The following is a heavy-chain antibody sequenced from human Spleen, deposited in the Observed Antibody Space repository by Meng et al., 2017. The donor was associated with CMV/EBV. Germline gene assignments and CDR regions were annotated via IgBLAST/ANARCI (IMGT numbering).Heavy chain of an antibody. J-gene: IGHJ2*01. CDR2: IYHTGIT. Sequence: CSVSAGSITSGGFYWNWLRQLPGQGLEWIGYIYHTGITYYNPSLENRLTLSVDTSKNQISLNLSSVTAADTAVYYCARDRGWYWYFDLWGRGTLVTVSS. V-gene: IGHV4-31*03. CDR1: AGSITSGGFY. CDR3: ARDRGWYWYFDL.